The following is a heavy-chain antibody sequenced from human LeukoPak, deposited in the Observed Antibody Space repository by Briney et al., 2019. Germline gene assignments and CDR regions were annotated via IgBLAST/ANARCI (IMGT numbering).Heavy chain of an antibody. D-gene: IGHD3-10*01. CDR3: ARGATLLWFGESFDI. CDR1: GCTFTSYD. J-gene: IGHJ3*02. V-gene: IGHV1-8*01. Sequence: GASVKVSCKASGCTFTSYDINWVRQATGQGLEWMGWMNPNSGNTGYAQKFQGRVTMTRNTSISTAYMELSSLRSEDTAVYYCARGATLLWFGESFDIWGQGTMVTVSS. CDR2: MNPNSGNT.